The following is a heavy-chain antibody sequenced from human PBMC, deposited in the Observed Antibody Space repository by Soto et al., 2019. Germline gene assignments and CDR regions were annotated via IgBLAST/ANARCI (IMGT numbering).Heavy chain of an antibody. Sequence: SETLSLTCTVSGGSISSAAYYWSWIRQHPGKGLEWIGYVSHSGSTYYNPSLKSRVIISVGTSKNQFSLSLTSVTAADTAVYYCAREYTYGSNFFDCWGQGALVTVSS. V-gene: IGHV4-31*03. CDR3: AREYTYGSNFFDC. J-gene: IGHJ4*02. CDR2: VSHSGST. CDR1: GGSISSAAYY. D-gene: IGHD5-18*01.